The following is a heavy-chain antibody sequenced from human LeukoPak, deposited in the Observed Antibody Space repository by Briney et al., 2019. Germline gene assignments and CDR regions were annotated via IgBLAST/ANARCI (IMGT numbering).Heavy chain of an antibody. J-gene: IGHJ4*02. D-gene: IGHD3-3*01. V-gene: IGHV3-30-3*01. CDR1: GFTFSSYA. CDR2: ISYDGSNK. Sequence: PGGSLRLSCAASGFTFSSYAMHWVRQAPGKGLEWVAVISYDGSNKYYAGSVKGRFTISRDNSKNTLYLQMNSLRAEDTAVYYCARGGLDFDFDYWGQGTLVTVSS. CDR3: ARGGLDFDFDY.